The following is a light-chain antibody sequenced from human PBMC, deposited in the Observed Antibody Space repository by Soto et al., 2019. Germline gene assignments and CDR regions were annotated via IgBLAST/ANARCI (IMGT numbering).Light chain of an antibody. CDR3: TSYAGGNNV. CDR1: SSDVGAYNY. CDR2: EVN. V-gene: IGLV2-8*01. Sequence: QSVLTQPPSASGSPGQSVTISCSGTSSDVGAYNYVSWYQQHPGKVPKLMVYEVNKRPSGVPDRFSGSKSGNTASLTVSGLQAEDEADDYCTSYAGGNNVFGTGTKLTVL. J-gene: IGLJ1*01.